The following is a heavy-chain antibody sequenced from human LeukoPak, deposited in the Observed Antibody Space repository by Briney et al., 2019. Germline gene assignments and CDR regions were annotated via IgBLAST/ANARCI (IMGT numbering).Heavy chain of an antibody. V-gene: IGHV4-34*01. Sequence: SETLSLTCAVYGGSFSVYYWSWIRQPPGKGLEWIGEINHSGSTNYNPSLKSRVTISVDTSKNQFSLKLSSVTAADTAVYYCARDVLLWFGERKFDPWGQGTLVTVSS. D-gene: IGHD3-10*01. CDR1: GGSFSVYY. CDR2: INHSGST. CDR3: ARDVLLWFGERKFDP. J-gene: IGHJ5*02.